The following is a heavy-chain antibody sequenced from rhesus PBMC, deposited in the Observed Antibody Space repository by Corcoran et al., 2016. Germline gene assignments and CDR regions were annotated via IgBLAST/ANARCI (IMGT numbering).Heavy chain of an antibody. V-gene: IGHV4-173*01. CDR1: GGSISSHY. J-gene: IGHJ5-1*01. CDR2: ISGDGRST. CDR3: VTSPHSGGNYVGRFDV. Sequence: QVQLQESGPGLVKPSETLSLTCAVSGGSISSHYWCGIRQSPGKGLEWIGRISGDGRSTDYSTSLKSRATVSRDTSKNHVFLTLTSMTAADTAVYYCVTSPHSGGNYVGRFDVWGPGVLVTVSP. D-gene: IGHD1-44*01.